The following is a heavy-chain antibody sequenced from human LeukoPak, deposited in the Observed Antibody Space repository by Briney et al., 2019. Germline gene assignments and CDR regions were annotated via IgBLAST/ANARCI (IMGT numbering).Heavy chain of an antibody. CDR1: GFTFSTYV. J-gene: IGHJ5*02. V-gene: IGHV3-30*04. Sequence: GRSLRLSCAASGFTFSTYVIHWVRQAPGKGLEWVAVISEDGSKKYHADSVKGRFTISRDNSKKTLYLQMNSLRTEDTAVYYCARERIATTGTGWFDPWGQGTLVTVSS. CDR2: ISEDGSKK. CDR3: ARERIATTGTGWFDP. D-gene: IGHD6-13*01.